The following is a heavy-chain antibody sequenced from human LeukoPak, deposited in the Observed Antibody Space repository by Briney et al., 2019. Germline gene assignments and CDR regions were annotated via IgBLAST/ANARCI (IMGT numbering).Heavy chain of an antibody. V-gene: IGHV4-4*08. CDR3: ARGNYDYVWGGIDY. CDR1: GGSVSDYY. D-gene: IGHD3-16*01. Sequence: PSETLSLTCTISGGSVSDYYWSWVRQPPGKGLEWLGYMYKSGNTNFNPSLKSRVTISVDTSKNQFSLKLSSVTAADTAVYYCARGNYDYVWGGIDYWGQGTLVTVSS. J-gene: IGHJ4*02. CDR2: MYKSGNT.